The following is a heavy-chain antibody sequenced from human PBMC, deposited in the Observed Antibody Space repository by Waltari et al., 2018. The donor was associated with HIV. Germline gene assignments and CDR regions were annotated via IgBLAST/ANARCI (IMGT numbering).Heavy chain of an antibody. CDR2: ISSSGTYI. CDR1: GSTLGGHT. V-gene: IGHV3-21*01. D-gene: IGHD5-12*01. J-gene: IGHJ4*02. CDR3: AKVDTHGYLPYN. Sequence: QRVGSGGGLVRPGGSLSLPGAPSGSTLGGHTMTWVRQVPGKGLEGVSSISSSGTYIYYVDSVQGRFTIARDNAKNSLYLQMNSLRVEDTAIYYCAKVDTHGYLPYNWGQGTLVTVSS.